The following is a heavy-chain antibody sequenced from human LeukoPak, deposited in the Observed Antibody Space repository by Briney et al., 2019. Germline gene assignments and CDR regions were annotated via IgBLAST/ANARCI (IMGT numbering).Heavy chain of an antibody. V-gene: IGHV3-21*01. CDR3: ARSPTPIAAAVI. CDR1: GFTFSSYS. D-gene: IGHD6-13*01. CDR2: ISSSSSYI. J-gene: IGHJ4*02. Sequence: GGSLRLSCAASGFTFSSYSMNWARQAPGKGLEWVSSISSSSSYIYYADSVKGRFTISRDNAKNSLYLQMNSLRAEDTAVYYCARSPTPIAAAVIWGQGTLVTVSS.